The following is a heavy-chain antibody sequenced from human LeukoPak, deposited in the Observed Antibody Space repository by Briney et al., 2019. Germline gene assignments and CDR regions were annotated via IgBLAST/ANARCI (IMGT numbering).Heavy chain of an antibody. CDR1: GFTFSSYG. CDR2: IRYDGSNK. J-gene: IGHJ4*02. CDR3: ARRAGAYSHPYDY. V-gene: IGHV3-30*02. D-gene: IGHD4/OR15-4a*01. Sequence: GGSLRLSCAASGFTFSSYGMHWVRQAPGKGLEWVAFIRYDGSNKYYADAVKGRFTISRDNAKNSLYLQMNSLRAEDTAVYYCARRAGAYSHPYDYWGQGTLVTVSS.